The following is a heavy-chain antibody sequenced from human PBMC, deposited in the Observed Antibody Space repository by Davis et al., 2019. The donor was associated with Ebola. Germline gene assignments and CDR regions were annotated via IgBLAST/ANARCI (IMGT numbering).Heavy chain of an antibody. D-gene: IGHD2-15*01. J-gene: IGHJ4*02. CDR1: GGSLSAHY. CDR2: IYTSGRT. Sequence: PSETLSLTCDIYGGSLSAHYWRWIRPPAGKRLEWIGRIYTSGRTNYDPSLKSRVTMSVDTSKNQFSLRLSSVTAADTAVYYCVRDGCPGGSCYCGDYWGQGTLVTVSS. CDR3: VRDGCPGGSCYCGDY. V-gene: IGHV4-4*07.